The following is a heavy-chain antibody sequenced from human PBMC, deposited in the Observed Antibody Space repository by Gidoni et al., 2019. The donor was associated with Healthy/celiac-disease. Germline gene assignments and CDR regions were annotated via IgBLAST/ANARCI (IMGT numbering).Heavy chain of an antibody. V-gene: IGHV3-33*01. CDR3: ARVRGYSNVGFDY. CDR2: IWYDGSNK. Sequence: QVQLVESGGGVVQPVRSLRLSCAASGFTFSSYGMHWVRQAPGKGLEWVAVIWYDGSNKYYADSVKGRFTISRDNSKNTLYLQMNSLRAEDTAVYYCARVRGYSNVGFDYWGQGTLVTVSS. CDR1: GFTFSSYG. D-gene: IGHD6-13*01. J-gene: IGHJ4*02.